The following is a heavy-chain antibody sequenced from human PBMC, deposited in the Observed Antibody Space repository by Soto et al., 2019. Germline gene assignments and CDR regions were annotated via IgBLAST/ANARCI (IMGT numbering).Heavy chain of an antibody. CDR2: MNPNSGNT. CDR1: GYTFTSYD. Sequence: ASVKVSCKASGYTFTSYDINWVRQATGQGLERMGWMNPNSGNTGYAQKFQGRVTMTRNTSISTAYMELSSLRSEDTAVYYCARDSGSYYHYYYYGMDVWGQGTPVTVSS. J-gene: IGHJ6*02. CDR3: ARDSGSYYHYYYYGMDV. D-gene: IGHD1-26*01. V-gene: IGHV1-8*01.